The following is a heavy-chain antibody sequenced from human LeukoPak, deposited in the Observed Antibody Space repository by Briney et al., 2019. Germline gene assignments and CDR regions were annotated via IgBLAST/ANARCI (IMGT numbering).Heavy chain of an antibody. CDR1: GFIFSPYW. CDR2: MKEDGGEK. V-gene: IGHV3-7*01. CDR3: ARVRTEWYIDL. Sequence: GGSLRLSCAASGFIFSPYWVTWVRQAPGMGLEWVANMKEDGGEKFYVDSVRGRFTISRDNAKNSLYLQMNSLRVENTGVYYCARVRTEWYIDLWGRGTLVTVST. D-gene: IGHD2-8*02. J-gene: IGHJ2*01.